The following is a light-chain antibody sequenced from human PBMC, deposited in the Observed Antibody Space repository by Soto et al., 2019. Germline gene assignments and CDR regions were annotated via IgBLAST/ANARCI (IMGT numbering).Light chain of an antibody. V-gene: IGLV2-14*03. CDR2: DVS. CDR1: ISDVGSYNY. Sequence: QSVLTQPASVSGSPGQSITISCTGTISDVGSYNYVSWYQQYPGKAPKLMIYDVSTRPSGVSDRFSGSKSGNTASLTISGLRAEDEADYSCNSYVGSNNYVFGNGTKVTVL. CDR3: NSYVGSNNYV. J-gene: IGLJ1*01.